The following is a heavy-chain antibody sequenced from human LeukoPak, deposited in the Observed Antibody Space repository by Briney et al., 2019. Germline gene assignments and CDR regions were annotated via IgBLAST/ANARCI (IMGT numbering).Heavy chain of an antibody. D-gene: IGHD5-18*01. Sequence: PSETLSLTCAVYGGSFSGYYWSWLRQPPGMGLEWVGEINHSGSTNYNPSLKSRATISVDTSKNQFSLRLSSMTAADTAMYYCARGQKVDTAMLPYFDYWGQGTLVTVSS. CDR1: GGSFSGYY. V-gene: IGHV4-34*01. CDR3: ARGQKVDTAMLPYFDY. J-gene: IGHJ4*02. CDR2: INHSGST.